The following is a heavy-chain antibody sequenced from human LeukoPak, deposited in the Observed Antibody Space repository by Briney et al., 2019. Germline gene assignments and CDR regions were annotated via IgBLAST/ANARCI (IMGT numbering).Heavy chain of an antibody. Sequence: TSSETLSLTCTVSGGSISSYYWSWIRQPPGKGLEWIGYIYYSGSTNYNPSLKSRVTISVDTSKNQFSLKLSSVTAADTAVYYCARAPSLGVSFDYWGQGTLVTVSS. J-gene: IGHJ4*02. CDR2: IYYSGST. V-gene: IGHV4-59*01. D-gene: IGHD3-16*01. CDR3: ARAPSLGVSFDY. CDR1: GGSISSYY.